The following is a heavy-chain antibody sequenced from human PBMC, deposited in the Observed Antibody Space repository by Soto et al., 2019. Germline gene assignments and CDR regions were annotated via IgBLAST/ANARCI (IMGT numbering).Heavy chain of an antibody. V-gene: IGHV3-48*02. D-gene: IGHD5-12*01. CDR3: VRYCSTTLCNGVATRIFDY. J-gene: IGHJ4*02. CDR2: ISSSGSTV. Sequence: EVQLLESGGGLVQPGGSLRLSCAASGFTFSSYAMSWVRQAPGKGLEWVSYISSSGSTVYYADSVKGRFTISRDNTRNSLYLQMNSLRDEDTALYYCVRYCSTTLCNGVATRIFDYWGQGTLVTVSS. CDR1: GFTFSSYA.